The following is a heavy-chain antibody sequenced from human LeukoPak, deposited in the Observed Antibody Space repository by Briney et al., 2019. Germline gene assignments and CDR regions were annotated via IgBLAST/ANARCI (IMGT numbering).Heavy chain of an antibody. CDR2: IYPGDSET. CDR1: GYSFTSYW. CDR3: ARRVTLVRGVITNWLDP. Sequence: GESLKISCKASGYSFTSYWIGWVRQMPGKSLGWMGIIYPGDSETRYSPSFQGQVTISVDKSINTAYLQRSSLKASDTGMYYCARRVTLVRGVITNWLDPWGQGTLVTVSS. V-gene: IGHV5-51*01. D-gene: IGHD3-10*01. J-gene: IGHJ5*02.